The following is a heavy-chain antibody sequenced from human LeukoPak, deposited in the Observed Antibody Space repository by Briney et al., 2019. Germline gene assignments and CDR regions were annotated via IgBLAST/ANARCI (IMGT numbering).Heavy chain of an antibody. Sequence: GGSLRLSCAASGITFSSYGMHWVRQAPGKGLEWVAVIWYDGSNKYYADSVKGRFTISRDNSKNTLYLQMNSLRAEDTAVYYCARDLGYYDSSGYYGLDYWGQGTLVTVSS. V-gene: IGHV3-33*01. D-gene: IGHD3-22*01. CDR2: IWYDGSNK. CDR3: ARDLGYYDSSGYYGLDY. CDR1: GITFSSYG. J-gene: IGHJ4*02.